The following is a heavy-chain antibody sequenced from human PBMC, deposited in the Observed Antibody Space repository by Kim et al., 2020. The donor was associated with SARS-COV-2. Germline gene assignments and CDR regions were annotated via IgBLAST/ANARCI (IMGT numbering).Heavy chain of an antibody. D-gene: IGHD6-13*01. V-gene: IGHV4-59*08. CDR3: ARLYSSSWSLDY. CDR1: GGSISGYY. Sequence: SETLSLTCAVSGGSISGYYWSWIRQPPGKGLEWIGYIYYSGSTIYKPSLTSRVTISVDTSKNQFSLKLSSVTAADTAVYYCARLYSSSWSLDYWGQGTLV. J-gene: IGHJ4*02. CDR2: IYYSGST.